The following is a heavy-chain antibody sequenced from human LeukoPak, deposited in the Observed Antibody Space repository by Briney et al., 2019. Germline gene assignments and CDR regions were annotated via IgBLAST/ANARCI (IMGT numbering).Heavy chain of an antibody. CDR1: GFSFSSYW. CDR2: IKQDGSEK. J-gene: IGHJ4*02. V-gene: IGHV3-7*01. D-gene: IGHD3-3*01. Sequence: GSLRLSCTASGFSFSSYWMSWVRQAPGKGLEWVANIKQDGSEKYYVDSVKGRFTISRDNAKNSLYLQMNSLRAEDTAVYYCARRYDFWSGPGFGYWGQGTLVTVSS. CDR3: ARRYDFWSGPGFGY.